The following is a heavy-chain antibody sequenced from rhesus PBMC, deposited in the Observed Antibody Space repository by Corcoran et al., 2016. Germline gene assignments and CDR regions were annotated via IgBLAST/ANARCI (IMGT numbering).Heavy chain of an antibody. V-gene: IGHV2S1*01. CDR1: GFSPRTIGMG. CDR2: IYWDYDK. Sequence: QVTLKESGPALVKPTQTLTLTCPFSGFSPRTIGMGVGWICQPPGKALEWIASIYWDYDKYYITSLKSRLTISKDTSKNQVVLTMTNMDPVDTATYYCARVKYSSSHFDYWGQGVLVTVSS. CDR3: ARVKYSSSHFDY. J-gene: IGHJ4*01. D-gene: IGHD6-43*01.